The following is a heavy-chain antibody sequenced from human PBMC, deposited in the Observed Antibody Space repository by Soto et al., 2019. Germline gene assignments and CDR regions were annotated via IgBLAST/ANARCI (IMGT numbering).Heavy chain of an antibody. D-gene: IGHD3-10*01. V-gene: IGHV3-74*01. Sequence: SGGSLRLSCAASGFTFSSYWMYWVRQAPGKELVWVSRINNDGSSTSYADSAKGRFSISRDNANNTLYLLMNSLRAEDTAVYHCVRAGSIRGDYWGQGTLVTVSS. CDR1: GFTFSSYW. CDR3: VRAGSIRGDY. CDR2: INNDGSST. J-gene: IGHJ4*02.